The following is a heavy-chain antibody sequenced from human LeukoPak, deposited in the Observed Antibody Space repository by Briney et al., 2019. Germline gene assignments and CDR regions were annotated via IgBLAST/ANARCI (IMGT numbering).Heavy chain of an antibody. V-gene: IGHV3-23*01. D-gene: IGHD6-6*01. CDR3: AKDYSSSSVFDS. CDR1: GFTFSSYA. CDR2: ISGRGGST. J-gene: IGHJ4*02. Sequence: GGSPRLSCETSGFTFSSYAMSWVRQAPGKGLEWVSGISGRGGSTFYADSVKGRFTISRDNSKNTLFLQMNSLRAEDTALYYCAKDYSSSSVFDSWGQGTLVTVSS.